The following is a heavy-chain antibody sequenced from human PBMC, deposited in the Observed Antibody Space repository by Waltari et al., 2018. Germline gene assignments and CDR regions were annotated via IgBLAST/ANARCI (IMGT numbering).Heavy chain of an antibody. Sequence: QVQLVQSGAEVKKPGSSVMVSCKASGGTFSSYAISWVRQAPGQGLEWMGGIIPIFGTANYAQKFQGRGTITADKSTSTAYMELSSLRSEDTAVYYCARDPNCSGGSCYSEGDWGQGTLVTVSS. V-gene: IGHV1-69*14. J-gene: IGHJ4*02. CDR2: IIPIFGTA. CDR3: ARDPNCSGGSCYSEGD. CDR1: GGTFSSYA. D-gene: IGHD2-15*01.